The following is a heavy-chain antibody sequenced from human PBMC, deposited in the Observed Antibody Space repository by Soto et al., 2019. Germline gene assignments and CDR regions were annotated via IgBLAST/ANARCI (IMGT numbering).Heavy chain of an antibody. Sequence: EVQLVESGGGLVQPGGSLRLSCAASGFTFSSYSMNWVRQAPGKGLEWVSYISSSSSTIYYADSVKGRFTISRDNAKNSLYLQINSLRAEDTAVYYCARDHYDFWSGPGWFDPWGQGTLVTVSS. CDR2: ISSSSSTI. CDR1: GFTFSSYS. V-gene: IGHV3-48*04. J-gene: IGHJ5*02. D-gene: IGHD3-3*01. CDR3: ARDHYDFWSGPGWFDP.